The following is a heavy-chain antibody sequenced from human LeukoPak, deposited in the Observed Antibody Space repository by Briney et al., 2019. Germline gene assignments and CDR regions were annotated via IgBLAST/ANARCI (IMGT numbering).Heavy chain of an antibody. J-gene: IGHJ6*03. D-gene: IGHD2-2*03. CDR3: ARGAGLDSNYMDV. Sequence: VASVKVSCRASGYTFTGYYMHWVRQAPGQGLEWMGWINPNSGGTNYAQKFQGRVTMTRDTSISTAYMELSSLRSEDTAVYYCARGAGLDSNYMDVWGKGTTVTVSS. V-gene: IGHV1-2*02. CDR1: GYTFTGYY. CDR2: INPNSGGT.